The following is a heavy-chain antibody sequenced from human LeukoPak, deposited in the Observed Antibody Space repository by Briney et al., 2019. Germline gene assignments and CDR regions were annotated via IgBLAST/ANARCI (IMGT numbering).Heavy chain of an antibody. CDR3: ARGPRVSTQIAATGILDY. V-gene: IGHV4-4*07. D-gene: IGHD6-13*01. J-gene: IGHJ4*02. CDR1: GGSISSYY. CDR2: IYTSGST. Sequence: SEPLSLTCTVSGGSISSYYWSWIRQPAGKGLEWIGRIYTSGSTNYNPSLKSRVTMSVDTSKNQFSLKLSSVTAADTAVYYCARGPRVSTQIAATGILDYWGQGTLVTVSS.